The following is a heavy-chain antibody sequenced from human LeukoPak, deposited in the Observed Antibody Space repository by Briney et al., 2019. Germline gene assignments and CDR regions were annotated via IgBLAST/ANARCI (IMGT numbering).Heavy chain of an antibody. D-gene: IGHD3-22*01. Sequence: SETLSLTCTVSGYSISSGYYWGWIRQPPGKGLEWIWSIYHSGSTYYNPSLKSRVTISVDTSKNQFSLKLSSVTAADTAVYYCARDQDPDHYDSSTGGIDYWGQGTLVTVSS. CDR2: IYHSGST. V-gene: IGHV4-38-2*02. J-gene: IGHJ4*02. CDR3: ARDQDPDHYDSSTGGIDY. CDR1: GYSISSGYY.